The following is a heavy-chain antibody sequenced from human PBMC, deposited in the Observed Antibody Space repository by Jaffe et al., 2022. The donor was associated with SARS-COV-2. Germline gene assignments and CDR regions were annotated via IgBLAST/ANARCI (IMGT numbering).Heavy chain of an antibody. D-gene: IGHD6-13*01. Sequence: QVQLVESGGGVVQPGRSLRLSCAASGFTFSSYGMHWVRQAPGKGLEWVAVISYDGSNKYYADSVKGRFTISRDNSKNTLYLQMNSLRAEDTAVYYCAKAQAYSSSWYSYYFDYWGQGTLVTVSS. V-gene: IGHV3-30*18. CDR1: GFTFSSYG. CDR3: AKAQAYSSSWYSYYFDY. CDR2: ISYDGSNK. J-gene: IGHJ4*02.